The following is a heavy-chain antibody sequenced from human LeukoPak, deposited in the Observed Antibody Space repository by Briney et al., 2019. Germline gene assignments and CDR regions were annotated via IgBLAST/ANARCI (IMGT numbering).Heavy chain of an antibody. V-gene: IGHV3-74*01. CDR1: GFTFSTYW. Sequence: GGSLRLSCAAFGFTFSTYWMYWVRQAPGKGLVWVSRINTDGRNTGYADSVKGRFTISRDNAKNTLYLQMTILTAEDTAVYYCARVGKSGSYYYFDYWGQGTLVTVSS. CDR3: ARVGKSGSYYYFDY. J-gene: IGHJ4*02. CDR2: INTDGRNT. D-gene: IGHD1-26*01.